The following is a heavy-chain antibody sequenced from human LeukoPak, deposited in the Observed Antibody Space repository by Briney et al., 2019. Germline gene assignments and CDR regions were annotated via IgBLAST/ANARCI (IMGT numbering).Heavy chain of an antibody. Sequence: SETLSLTCTVSGGSISSSSYYWGWIRQTPGKGLEWIGNIYYSGNTYYNPSLKSRVTISVDTSKNQFSLKLSSVTAADTAVYYCAREKSVHEYYYYYYGMDVWGQGTTVTVSS. CDR2: IYYSGNT. CDR3: AREKSVHEYYYYYYGMDV. CDR1: GGSISSSSYY. J-gene: IGHJ6*02. V-gene: IGHV4-39*07. D-gene: IGHD3-10*01.